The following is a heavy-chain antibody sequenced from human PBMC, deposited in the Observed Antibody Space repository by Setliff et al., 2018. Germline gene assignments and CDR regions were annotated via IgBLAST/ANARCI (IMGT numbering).Heavy chain of an antibody. J-gene: IGHJ4*02. CDR2: FDPEDGET. V-gene: IGHV1-24*01. CDR3: ATGSSLRYFDWSPGGY. CDR1: GYTLTELF. D-gene: IGHD3-9*01. Sequence: GASVKVSCKVSGYTLTELFMHWVRQAPGKGLEWMGGFDPEDGETIYAQKFQGRVTMTEDTSTDTAYMELSSLRSEDTAVYYCATGSSLRYFDWSPGGYWGQGTRVTVP.